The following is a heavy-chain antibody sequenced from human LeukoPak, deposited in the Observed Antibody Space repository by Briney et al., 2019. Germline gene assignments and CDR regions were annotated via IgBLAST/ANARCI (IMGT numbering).Heavy chain of an antibody. D-gene: IGHD6-13*01. Sequence: ASVKVSCKASGYTFTAYYVHWVRQAPGQGLEWMGWIKPNSGGTVYAQKFQGKVTMTRDTSAATAYLELSRLRSDDTAVYYCARSDSSSWFLAGYYFDYWGQGTLVTVSS. CDR3: ARSDSSSWFLAGYYFDY. CDR2: IKPNSGGT. J-gene: IGHJ4*02. V-gene: IGHV1-2*02. CDR1: GYTFTAYY.